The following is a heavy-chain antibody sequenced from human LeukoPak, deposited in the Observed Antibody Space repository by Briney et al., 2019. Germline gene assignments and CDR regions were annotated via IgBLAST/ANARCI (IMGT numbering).Heavy chain of an antibody. D-gene: IGHD1-26*01. CDR3: ATVDGSYSGSSYYFDY. V-gene: IGHV1-2*06. J-gene: IGHJ4*02. CDR2: INPNSGGT. CDR1: GYTFTGYY. Sequence: ASVKVSCKASGYTFTGYYMHWVRQAPGQGREWMGRINPNSGGTNYAQKFQGRVTMTRDTSISTAYMDLSSLISDDTAVYYCATVDGSYSGSSYYFDYWGQGTLVTVSS.